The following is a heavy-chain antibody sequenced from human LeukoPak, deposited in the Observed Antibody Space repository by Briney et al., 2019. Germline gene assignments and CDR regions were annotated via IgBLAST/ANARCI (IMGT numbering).Heavy chain of an antibody. CDR3: ARAGGSYYYFDY. V-gene: IGHV1-69*04. CDR1: GGTFSSYA. Sequence: SVKVSCKASGGTFSSYAISWVRQAPGQGLERMGRIIPILGIANYAQKFQGRVTITADKSTSTAYMELSSLRSEDTAVYYCARAGGSYYYFDYWGQGTLVTVSS. D-gene: IGHD1-26*01. CDR2: IIPILGIA. J-gene: IGHJ4*02.